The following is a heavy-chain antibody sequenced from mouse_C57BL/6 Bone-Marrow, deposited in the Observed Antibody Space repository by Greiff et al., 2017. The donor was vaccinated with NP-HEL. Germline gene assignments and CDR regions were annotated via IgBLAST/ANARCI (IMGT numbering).Heavy chain of an antibody. CDR1: GSAFTNYL. Sequence: QVQLQQSGAELVRPGTSVKVSCKASGSAFTNYLIEWVTQRPGQGLEWIGVINPGSGGTNYNEKFKGKATLTADKSSSTADMQLSSLTSEDSAVYFCARWERNSFAYWGQGTLVTVSA. CDR2: INPGSGGT. V-gene: IGHV1-54*01. D-gene: IGHD4-1*01. J-gene: IGHJ3*01. CDR3: ARWERNSFAY.